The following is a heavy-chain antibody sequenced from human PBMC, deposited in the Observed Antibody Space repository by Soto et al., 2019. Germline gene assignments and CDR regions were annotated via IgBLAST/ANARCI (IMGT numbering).Heavy chain of an antibody. CDR3: AKDAEYSSGYYVNWHFDL. CDR1: GFAFSSYG. Sequence: QVQLVESGGGVVQPGRSLRLSCAASGFAFSSYGMHWVRQAPGKGREWVAAISFDGSNNYYADSVKGRFTISRDNSKNTLYLQINSLRGEDTAVFYCAKDAEYSSGYYVNWHFDLWGRGTLVTVSS. J-gene: IGHJ2*01. V-gene: IGHV3-30*18. D-gene: IGHD6-19*01. CDR2: ISFDGSNN.